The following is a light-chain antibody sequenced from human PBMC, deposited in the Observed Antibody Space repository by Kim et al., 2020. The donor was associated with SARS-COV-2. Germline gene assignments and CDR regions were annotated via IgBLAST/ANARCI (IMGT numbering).Light chain of an antibody. CDR3: QQRSKWPPT. CDR1: QSVSTY. J-gene: IGKJ4*01. CDR2: DAS. V-gene: IGKV3-11*01. Sequence: LSAGERATLSCRASQSVSTYLAWYQHKPGQAPRLRIHDASIRATGIPPRFSGSGSGTDFTLTISSLEPEDFAIYYCQQRSKWPPTFGGGTKVDIK.